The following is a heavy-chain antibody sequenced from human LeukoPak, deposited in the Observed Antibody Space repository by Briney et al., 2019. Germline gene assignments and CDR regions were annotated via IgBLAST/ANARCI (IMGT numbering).Heavy chain of an antibody. CDR3: ARDRSSGYPYYFDY. CDR1: GGSFSGYY. D-gene: IGHD3-22*01. Sequence: SGTLSLTCAVYGGSFSGYYWSWIRQPPGKGLEWIGEINHSGSTNYNPSLKSRVTISVDTSKNQFSLKLSSVTAADTAVYYCARDRSSGYPYYFDYWGQGTLVTVSS. J-gene: IGHJ4*02. V-gene: IGHV4-34*01. CDR2: INHSGST.